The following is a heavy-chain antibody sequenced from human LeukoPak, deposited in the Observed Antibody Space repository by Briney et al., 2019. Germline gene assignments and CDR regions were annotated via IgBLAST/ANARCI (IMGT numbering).Heavy chain of an antibody. CDR3: AKDQIAVAGRYFDY. J-gene: IGHJ4*02. CDR2: ITYDGSNK. D-gene: IGHD6-19*01. Sequence: PGGSLRLSCAASGFTFSSYGMHWVRQAPGKGLEWVAVITYDGSNKYYADSVKGRFTISRDYSKNTLYLQMNSLRAEDTAVYYCAKDQIAVAGRYFDYWGQGTLVTVSS. V-gene: IGHV3-30*18. CDR1: GFTFSSYG.